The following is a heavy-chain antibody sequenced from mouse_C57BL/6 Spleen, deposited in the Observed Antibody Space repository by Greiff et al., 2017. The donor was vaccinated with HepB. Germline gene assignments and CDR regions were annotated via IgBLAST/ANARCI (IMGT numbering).Heavy chain of an antibody. V-gene: IGHV1-82*01. J-gene: IGHJ4*01. CDR3: ARDPLLAYAMDY. D-gene: IGHD6-1*01. CDR1: GYAFSSSW. Sequence: QVQLQQPGPELVKPGASVKISCKASGYAFSSSWMNWVKQRPGKGLEWIGRIYPGDGDTNYNGKFKGKATLTADKSSSTAYMQLSSLTSEDSAVYFCARDPLLAYAMDYWGQGTSVTVSS. CDR2: IYPGDGDT.